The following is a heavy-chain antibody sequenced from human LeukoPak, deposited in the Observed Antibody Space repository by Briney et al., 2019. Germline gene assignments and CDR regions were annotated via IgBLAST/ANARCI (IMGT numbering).Heavy chain of an antibody. CDR3: AKDLEIAVADEPLDY. J-gene: IGHJ4*02. CDR1: GFTFSSYG. CDR2: ISYDGSNK. V-gene: IGHV3-30*18. Sequence: GGSLRLSCAASGFTFSSYGMHWVRQAPGKGLEWVAVISYDGSNKYYADSVKGRFTISRDNSKNTLYLQMNSLRAEDTAVYYCAKDLEIAVADEPLDYWGQGTLVTVSS. D-gene: IGHD6-19*01.